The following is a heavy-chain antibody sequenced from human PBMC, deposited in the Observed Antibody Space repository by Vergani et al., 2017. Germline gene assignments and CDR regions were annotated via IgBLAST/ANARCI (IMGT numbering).Heavy chain of an antibody. Sequence: QVQLQESGPGLVKPSQTLSLTCTVPGGSISSGSYYWSWIRQPAGKGLEWIGRIYTSGSTHYNPSLKSRVTISVDTSKYQLSLKLSSVTAADTAVYFCAIGYDYGDYLVLFDYWGQGTLVTVSS. D-gene: IGHD4-17*01. J-gene: IGHJ4*02. V-gene: IGHV4-61*02. CDR3: AIGYDYGDYLVLFDY. CDR1: GGSISSGSYY. CDR2: IYTSGST.